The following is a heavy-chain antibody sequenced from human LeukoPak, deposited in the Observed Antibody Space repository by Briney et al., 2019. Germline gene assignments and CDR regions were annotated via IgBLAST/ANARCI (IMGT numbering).Heavy chain of an antibody. D-gene: IGHD5-18*01. CDR1: GYSFTSYW. J-gene: IGHJ4*02. Sequence: GESLKISCKASGYSFTSYWIGWVRQMPGKGLEWMGIIYPGDSDTRYSPSFQGQVTISVDKSISTAYLQWSSLKASDTAIYYCARRANIYGHTFDYWGQGTLVTVSS. V-gene: IGHV5-51*01. CDR2: IYPGDSDT. CDR3: ARRANIYGHTFDY.